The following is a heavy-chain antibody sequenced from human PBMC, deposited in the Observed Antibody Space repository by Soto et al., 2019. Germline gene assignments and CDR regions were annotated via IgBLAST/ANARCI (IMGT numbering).Heavy chain of an antibody. J-gene: IGHJ4*02. CDR1: GGSVSSGTYY. CDR2: IYSSGNT. D-gene: IGHD4-4*01. CDR3: ATTIPYSNYVDY. Sequence: SETLSLTCTVSGGSVSSGTYYWSWIRQPPGKGLEWIGYIYSSGNTNYNPSLKSRVTISLDTSKKQFSLNLSSVTAADTAIYYCATTIPYSNYVDYWGQGTLVTVSS. V-gene: IGHV4-61*01.